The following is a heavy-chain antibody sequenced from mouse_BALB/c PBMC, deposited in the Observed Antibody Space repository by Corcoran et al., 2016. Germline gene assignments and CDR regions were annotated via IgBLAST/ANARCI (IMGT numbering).Heavy chain of an antibody. J-gene: IGHJ1*01. Sequence: DVQLQESGPGLVKPSQSLSLTCSVTGYSITSGYYWNWIRQFPGNKLEWMGYISYDGSNNYNPSLKNRISITRDTSKNQFFLKLNSVTTEDTDTYYCARAAGRWYFDVWGAGTTVTVSS. CDR3: ARAAGRWYFDV. D-gene: IGHD1-2*01. CDR2: ISYDGSN. CDR1: GYSITSGYY. V-gene: IGHV3-6*02.